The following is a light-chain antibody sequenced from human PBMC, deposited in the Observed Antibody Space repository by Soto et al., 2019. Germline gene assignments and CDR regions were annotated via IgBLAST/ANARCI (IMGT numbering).Light chain of an antibody. CDR1: RSDVGGYNY. Sequence: QSALTQPPSASGSPGQSATVSCTGTRSDVGGYNYVSWYQQHPDKAPKLMIYDVSKRPSGVPDRVSGSKSGNTASLTVSGLQAEDEADYYCSSYAGTHIVFGTGTKVTVL. V-gene: IGLV2-8*01. CDR2: DVS. J-gene: IGLJ1*01. CDR3: SSYAGTHIV.